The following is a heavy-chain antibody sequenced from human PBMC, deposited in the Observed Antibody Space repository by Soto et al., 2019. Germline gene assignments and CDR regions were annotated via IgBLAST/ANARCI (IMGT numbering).Heavy chain of an antibody. D-gene: IGHD1-26*01. Sequence: SVKVSCKASGGTFSSDAISWVRQAPGKGLEWMGGIIPNFGETNYAQKFQGRVTMTEDTSTDTAYMELSSLRSEDTAVYYCATVDIWDLPDYWGQGTLVTVSS. J-gene: IGHJ4*02. V-gene: IGHV1-69*06. CDR3: ATVDIWDLPDY. CDR2: IIPNFGET. CDR1: GGTFSSDA.